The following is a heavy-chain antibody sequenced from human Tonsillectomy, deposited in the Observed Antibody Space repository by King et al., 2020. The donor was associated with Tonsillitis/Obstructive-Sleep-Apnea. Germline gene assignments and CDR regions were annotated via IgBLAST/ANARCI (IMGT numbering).Heavy chain of an antibody. V-gene: IGHV3-53*01. CDR2: IYSGGST. D-gene: IGHD6-13*01. Sequence: VQLVESGGGLIQPGGSLRLSYAASGFTVSSNYMSWVRQAPGKGLEWVSVIYSGGSTYYADSVKGRFTISRDNSKNTLYLQMNSLRAEDTAVYYCARASIAAAGYYFDYWGQGTLVTVSS. CDR3: ARASIAAAGYYFDY. CDR1: GFTVSSNY. J-gene: IGHJ4*02.